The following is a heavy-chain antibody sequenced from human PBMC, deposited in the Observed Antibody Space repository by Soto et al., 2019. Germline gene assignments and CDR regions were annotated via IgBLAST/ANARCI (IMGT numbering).Heavy chain of an antibody. CDR3: AKDAPYTDYSKPYES. CDR1: GFTFSSYE. Sequence: GGSLRLSCAASGFTFSSYEMSWVRQAPGKGLEWISTISVSGDTTYEATSVKGRFSISRDNSKNMVYLQMNSLTDEDTAVYFCAKDAPYTDYSKPYESWGQGTLVTVSS. CDR2: ISVSGDTT. J-gene: IGHJ5*02. D-gene: IGHD5-12*01. V-gene: IGHV3-23*01.